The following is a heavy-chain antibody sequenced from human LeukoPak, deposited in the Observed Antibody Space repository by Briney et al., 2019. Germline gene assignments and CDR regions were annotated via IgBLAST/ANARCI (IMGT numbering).Heavy chain of an antibody. D-gene: IGHD1-7*01. CDR1: GGSISSSSYY. J-gene: IGHJ5*02. Sequence: SETLSLTCTDPGGSISSSSYYWGWIRQPPGKGLEWIGSIYYSGSTYYNPSLKSRVTISVDTSKNQFSLKLSSVTAADTAVYYCAVNWNYVDNWFDPWGQGTLVTVSS. V-gene: IGHV4-39*01. CDR2: IYYSGST. CDR3: AVNWNYVDNWFDP.